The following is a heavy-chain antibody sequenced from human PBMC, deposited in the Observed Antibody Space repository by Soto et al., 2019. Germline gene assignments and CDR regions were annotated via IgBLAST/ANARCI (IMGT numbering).Heavy chain of an antibody. CDR3: ARQASYWHGGGGWLDP. CDR1: GFTFSAYD. J-gene: IGHJ5*02. V-gene: IGHV3-13*01. Sequence: EVQLVESGGGLVQPGGSLRLSCAASGFTFSAYDMHWVRQATGKGLEWVAAIGTQHDTYYPDSVKGRFTISRENAKNSLYLKMNTLGAGDTAVYYWARQASYWHGGGGWLDPWGQGTLVTVSS. D-gene: IGHD2-8*02. CDR2: IGTQHDT.